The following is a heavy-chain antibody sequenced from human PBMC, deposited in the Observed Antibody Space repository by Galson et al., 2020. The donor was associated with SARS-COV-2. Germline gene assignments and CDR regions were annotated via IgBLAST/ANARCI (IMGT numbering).Heavy chain of an antibody. J-gene: IGHJ3*01. CDR1: GGSISNSIYY. V-gene: IGHV4-39*07. CDR2: INYSGSP. Sequence: SETLSLTCTVSGGSISNSIYYWGWIRQPTGKGLEWIGSINYSGSPSYNPSLKTPVTISVDKSKNQFSLKLTSVTAADTAMYYCARDLSSYQRHDAVDVWGQGTGGSFSS. D-gene: IGHD1-1*01. CDR3: ARDLSSYQRHDAVDV.